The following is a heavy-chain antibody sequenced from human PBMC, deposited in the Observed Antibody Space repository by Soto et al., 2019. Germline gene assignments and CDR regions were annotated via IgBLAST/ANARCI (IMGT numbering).Heavy chain of an antibody. V-gene: IGHV3-11*06. Sequence: PVGSLRLSCEGSGFTFSDYYISWIRQAPGKGLEWISYSSNSGTFSRYADSVKVRFSISRDNTKNLLYLQMNSLRAEDTAVYYCARSGDNYNRLDYWGQGTPVTVSS. J-gene: IGHJ4*02. CDR2: SSNSGTFS. D-gene: IGHD1-1*01. CDR3: ARSGDNYNRLDY. CDR1: GFTFSDYY.